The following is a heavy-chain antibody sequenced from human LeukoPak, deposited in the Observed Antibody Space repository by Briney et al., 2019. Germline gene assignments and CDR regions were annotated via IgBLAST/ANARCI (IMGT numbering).Heavy chain of an antibody. V-gene: IGHV1-3*01. Sequence: ASVNVSCKASGYTFTSYAMHWVRQAPGQRLEWMGWINAGNGNTKYSQKFQGRVTITRDTSASTAYMELSSLRSEDTAVYYCARDGGLVGATLHRPFDPWGQGTLVTVSS. CDR1: GYTFTSYA. CDR2: INAGNGNT. D-gene: IGHD1-26*01. CDR3: ARDGGLVGATLHRPFDP. J-gene: IGHJ5*02.